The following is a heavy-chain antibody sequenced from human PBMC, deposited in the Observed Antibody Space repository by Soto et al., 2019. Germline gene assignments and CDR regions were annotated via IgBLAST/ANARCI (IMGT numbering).Heavy chain of an antibody. CDR3: ARDRYDSSGYYYVVDY. D-gene: IGHD3-22*01. V-gene: IGHV3-48*02. Sequence: PGGSLRLSCAASGFTFSSYSMNWVRQAPGKGLEGVSYISSSSSTIYYADSVKGRFTISRDNAKNSLYLQMNSLRDEDTAVYYCARDRYDSSGYYYVVDYWGQGTLVTVSS. J-gene: IGHJ4*02. CDR1: GFTFSSYS. CDR2: ISSSSSTI.